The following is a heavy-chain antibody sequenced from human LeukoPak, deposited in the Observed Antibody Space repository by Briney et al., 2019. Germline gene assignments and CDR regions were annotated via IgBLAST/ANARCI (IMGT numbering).Heavy chain of an antibody. V-gene: IGHV1-2*04. J-gene: IGHJ3*01. CDR3: ARRRKELQAFDF. D-gene: IGHD1-26*01. CDR2: INPKTGAT. Sequence: ASVKVSCKTYGHTFIDYYIHWVRQAPGQGLEWMGWINPKTGATKSAQKFQDWVTLTGDTYMNTAYLEVTGLNSDDTAVYYCARRRKELQAFDFWGQGTSVTVSS. CDR1: GHTFIDYY.